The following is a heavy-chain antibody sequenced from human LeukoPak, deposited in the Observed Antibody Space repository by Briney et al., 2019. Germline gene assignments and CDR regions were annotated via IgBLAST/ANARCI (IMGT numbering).Heavy chain of an antibody. CDR1: GGSISSYY. D-gene: IGHD3-10*01. J-gene: IGHJ6*04. CDR2: IYYSGST. Sequence: PSETLSLTCTVSGGSISSYYWSWIRQPPGKGLEWIGCIYYSGSTNYNPSLKSRVTISVDTSKNQFSLKLSSVTAADTAVYYCARVGHYYGSGSYYNPWGYYYGMDVWGKGTTVTVSS. CDR3: ARVGHYYGSGSYYNPWGYYYGMDV. V-gene: IGHV4-59*01.